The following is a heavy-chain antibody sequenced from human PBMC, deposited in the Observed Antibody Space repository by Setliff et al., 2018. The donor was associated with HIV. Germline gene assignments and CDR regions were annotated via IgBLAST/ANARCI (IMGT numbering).Heavy chain of an antibody. CDR3: AREALAWYHYDSSGYSNWFDP. V-gene: IGHV3-48*01. CDR1: GFTFSTYP. Sequence: TGGSLRLSCAASGFTFSTYPMNWVRQAPGKGLEWVSYITGSSDIIHYADSVKGRFTVSRDNAKNSLYLQMNSLRSDDTAVYYCAREALAWYHYDSSGYSNWFDPWGQGTLVTVSS. J-gene: IGHJ5*02. D-gene: IGHD3-22*01. CDR2: ITGSSDII.